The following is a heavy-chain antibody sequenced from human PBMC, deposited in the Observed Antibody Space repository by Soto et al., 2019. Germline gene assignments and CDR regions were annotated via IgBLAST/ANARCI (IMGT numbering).Heavy chain of an antibody. V-gene: IGHV4-34*02. D-gene: IGHD1-26*01. CDR1: GGSFSDYY. J-gene: IGHJ4*02. CDR3: AGARGRLVGFDY. CDR2: INESGTT. Sequence: QVQLQQWGAGLLKPSETLSLTCAMNGGSFSDYYCIWIRQPPGKGLEWIVEINESGTTNYSPSLKSRVTISVDTSKKQFSLKLNSVSAADTAVYYCAGARGRLVGFDYWGQGTLVTASS.